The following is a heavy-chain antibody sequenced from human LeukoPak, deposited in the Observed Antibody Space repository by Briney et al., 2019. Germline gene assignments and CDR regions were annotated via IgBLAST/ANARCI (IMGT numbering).Heavy chain of an antibody. D-gene: IGHD5-18*01. Sequence: GGSLRLSCAASGFRFSDYYMSWIRQAPGKGLEWVSHISSSGSTIYYVDSVKGRFTISRDNAKSSLYLQMNSLRAEDTAVYYCARCGGRGYSYGYPSYYYYMDVWGKGTTVTVSS. CDR2: ISSSGSTI. CDR3: ARCGGRGYSYGYPSYYYYMDV. V-gene: IGHV3-11*04. J-gene: IGHJ6*03. CDR1: GFRFSDYY.